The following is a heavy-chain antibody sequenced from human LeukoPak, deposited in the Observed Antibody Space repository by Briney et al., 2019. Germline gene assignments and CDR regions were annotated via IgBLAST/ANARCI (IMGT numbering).Heavy chain of an antibody. CDR1: GFTFSNYA. CDR3: AKASWVSSADAVL. CDR2: LRGDGET. V-gene: IGHV3-23*01. D-gene: IGHD3-16*01. Sequence: PGGSLRLSCVASGFTFSNYAMSWVRQAPAGGLEWVSSLRGDGETFYADSVKGRFSLSRDESRNTVYLQPNNLRVDDTAVYYCAKASWVSSADAVLWGQGTLVTVSS. J-gene: IGHJ4*02.